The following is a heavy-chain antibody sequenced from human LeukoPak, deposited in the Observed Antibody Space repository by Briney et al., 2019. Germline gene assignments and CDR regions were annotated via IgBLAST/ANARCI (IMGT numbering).Heavy chain of an antibody. CDR3: SRGLGWIHS. CDR1: GFTFSTYT. V-gene: IGHV3-21*01. J-gene: IGHJ5*02. Sequence: GGSLRLSCAASGFTFSTYTMNWVRQAPGKGLEWVSSISSSSSYIHYADSVKGRFTISRDNAKNALYLQMNSLRAGDTAVYYCSRGLGWIHSWGQGTLVTVSS. CDR2: ISSSSSYI. D-gene: IGHD5-18*01.